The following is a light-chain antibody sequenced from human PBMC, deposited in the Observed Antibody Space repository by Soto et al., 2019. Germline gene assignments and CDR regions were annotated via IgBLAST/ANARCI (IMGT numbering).Light chain of an antibody. Sequence: EIVLTQSPGTLSLSPGERATLSCRASRSVSSRYLAWYQQKAGQAPRLLISGASSRATGIPDRFSGSGSRTDFTLIISRLEPENFAMYYCHQYCYSPNTFGQGTKVEIK. CDR2: GAS. J-gene: IGKJ2*01. V-gene: IGKV3-20*01. CDR3: HQYCYSPNT. CDR1: RSVSSRY.